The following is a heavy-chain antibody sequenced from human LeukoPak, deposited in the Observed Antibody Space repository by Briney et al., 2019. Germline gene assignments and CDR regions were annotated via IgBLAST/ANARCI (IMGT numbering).Heavy chain of an antibody. V-gene: IGHV4-39*01. Sequence: SETLSLTYTVSGGSISSSSYYWGWIRQPPGKGLEWIGSIYYSGSTYYNPSLKSRVTISVDTSKNQFSLKLSSVTAADTAVYYCARLTPSIFWGQGTLVTVPS. CDR2: IYYSGST. CDR3: ARLTPSIF. D-gene: IGHD3-9*01. CDR1: GGSISSSSYY. J-gene: IGHJ4*02.